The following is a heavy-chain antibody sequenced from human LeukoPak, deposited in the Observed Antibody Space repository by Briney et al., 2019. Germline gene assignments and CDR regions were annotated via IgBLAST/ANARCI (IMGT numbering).Heavy chain of an antibody. D-gene: IGHD4-17*01. CDR1: GGSISSYY. J-gene: IGHJ3*02. V-gene: IGHV4-59*01. CDR3: ARDPPSPYGDYGAFDI. CDR2: IYYSGST. Sequence: ASETLSLTCTVSGGSISSYYRSWIRQPPGKGLEWIGYIYYSGSTNYNPSLKSRVTISVDTSKNQFSLKLSSVTAADTAVYYCARDPPSPYGDYGAFDIWGQGTMVTVSS.